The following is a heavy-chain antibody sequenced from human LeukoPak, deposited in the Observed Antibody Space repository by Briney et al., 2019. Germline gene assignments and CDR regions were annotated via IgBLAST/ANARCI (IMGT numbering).Heavy chain of an antibody. CDR3: ARSRYFADFDY. CDR2: INSNSGGT. J-gene: IGHJ4*02. CDR1: GYTFTDYY. Sequence: ASVKVSCKASGYTFTDYYMHWVRQAPGQGLEWMGWINSNSGGTNYAQKFQGRVTMTRDTSISTAYMELSRLRSEDTAVYYCARSRYFADFDYWGQGTLVTVSS. V-gene: IGHV1-2*02. D-gene: IGHD3-9*01.